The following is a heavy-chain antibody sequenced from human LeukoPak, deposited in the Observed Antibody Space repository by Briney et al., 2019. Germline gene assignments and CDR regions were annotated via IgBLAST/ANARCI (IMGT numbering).Heavy chain of an antibody. Sequence: GESLKISCGASGYSFTNHWIGWVRQMPGRGLGCMGIIFPTDSYTRYSPSFQGQVTISADKSISTAYLQWSSLTASDTAMYYCASRPYYDRSGPDAFDIWGQGTMVIVSS. J-gene: IGHJ3*02. D-gene: IGHD3-22*01. CDR1: GYSFTNHW. CDR2: IFPTDSYT. CDR3: ASRPYYDRSGPDAFDI. V-gene: IGHV5-51*01.